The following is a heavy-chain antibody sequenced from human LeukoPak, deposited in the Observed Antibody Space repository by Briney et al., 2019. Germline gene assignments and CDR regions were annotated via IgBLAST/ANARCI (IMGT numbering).Heavy chain of an antibody. Sequence: ASVKVSCKASGYTFTAYYIQWVRQAPGQGLEWMGTIRPGDTRTTYAQKFQGRVTMTRDTSISTAYMELSRLRSDDTAVYYCARDLRYSSSWYGFWFDPWGQGTLVTVSS. CDR1: GYTFTAYY. D-gene: IGHD6-13*01. J-gene: IGHJ5*02. CDR2: IRPGDTRT. V-gene: IGHV1-46*01. CDR3: ARDLRYSSSWYGFWFDP.